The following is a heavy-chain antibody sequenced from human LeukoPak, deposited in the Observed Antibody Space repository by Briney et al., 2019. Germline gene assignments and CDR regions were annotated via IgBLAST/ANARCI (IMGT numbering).Heavy chain of an antibody. Sequence: GGSLRLSCAASGFTFSTFAMSWVRQAPGKGLEWVSAISGSGGGTCYADSVKGRLTISRDNSKNTLYLQMSSLRAEDTAVYYCVRVSWYNDYWGQGTLVTVSS. V-gene: IGHV3-23*01. D-gene: IGHD1-14*01. J-gene: IGHJ4*02. CDR2: ISGSGGGT. CDR1: GFTFSTFA. CDR3: VRVSWYNDY.